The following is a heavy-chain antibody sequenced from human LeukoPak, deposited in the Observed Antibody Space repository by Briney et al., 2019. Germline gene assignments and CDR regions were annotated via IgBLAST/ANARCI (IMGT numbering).Heavy chain of an antibody. CDR2: ISGSGGST. CDR1: GFTFSSYA. J-gene: IGHJ4*02. Sequence: GGSLRLSCAASGFTFSSYAMSWVRQPPGKGLEWVSAISGSGGSTYYADHVKGRFTISRDNSKNTLYLKMNSLRAEDTAVYYCAKSTSYSSSTSCYSHPTNYWGQGTLVTVSS. CDR3: AKSTSYSSSTSCYSHPTNY. V-gene: IGHV3-23*01. D-gene: IGHD2-2*02.